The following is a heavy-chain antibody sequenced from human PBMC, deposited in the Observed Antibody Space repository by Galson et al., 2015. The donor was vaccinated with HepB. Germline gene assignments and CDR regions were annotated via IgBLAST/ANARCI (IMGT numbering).Heavy chain of an antibody. V-gene: IGHV3-21*01. CDR3: ASGRADYYDSSGYYDR. D-gene: IGHD3-22*01. CDR2: ISSSTTYI. Sequence: SLRLSCAASGFTFSTYSMSWVRQAPGKGLEWVSSISSSTTYIYYADSVKGRFTISRDNAKNSLYLQMNSLRAEDTAVYYCASGRADYYDSSGYYDRWGQGTLVTVSS. J-gene: IGHJ5*02. CDR1: GFTFSTYS.